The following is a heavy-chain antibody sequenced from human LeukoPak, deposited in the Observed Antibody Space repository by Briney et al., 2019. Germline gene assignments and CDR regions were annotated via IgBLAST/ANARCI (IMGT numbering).Heavy chain of an antibody. Sequence: PVASVKVSCKASGYTFTGYYMHWVRQAPGQGLEWMGWINPNSGGTNYAQKFQGRVTMTRDTSISTAYMELSRLRSDDTAVYYCARVRGVVGATETGDAFDIWGQGTMVTVSS. V-gene: IGHV1-2*02. CDR2: INPNSGGT. CDR3: ARVRGVVGATETGDAFDI. CDR1: GYTFTGYY. J-gene: IGHJ3*02. D-gene: IGHD1-26*01.